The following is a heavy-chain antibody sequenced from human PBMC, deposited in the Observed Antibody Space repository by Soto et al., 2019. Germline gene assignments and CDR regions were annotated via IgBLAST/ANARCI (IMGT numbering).Heavy chain of an antibody. CDR2: IYYSGST. Sequence: QVQLQESGPGLVKPSETLSLTCTVSGGSISSYYWSWIRQPPGKGLEWIGYIYYSGSTYYNPSLKSRVTISVDTSKNQFSLKLSSVTAADTAVYYCARKGAYCSSTSCYTVWFDPWGQGTLVTVSS. V-gene: IGHV4-59*04. CDR3: ARKGAYCSSTSCYTVWFDP. D-gene: IGHD2-2*02. CDR1: GGSISSYY. J-gene: IGHJ5*02.